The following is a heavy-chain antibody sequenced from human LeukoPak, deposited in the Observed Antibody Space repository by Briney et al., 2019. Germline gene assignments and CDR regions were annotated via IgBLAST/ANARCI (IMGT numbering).Heavy chain of an antibody. V-gene: IGHV4-34*01. Sequence: SETLSLTCTVSGGSMTNYYWSWIRQPPGKGLEWIGEINHSGSTNYNPSLKSRVTISVDTSKNQFSLKLSSVTAADTAVYYCARGNLRGFDYWGQGTLVTVSS. J-gene: IGHJ4*02. D-gene: IGHD3-16*01. CDR2: INHSGST. CDR3: ARGNLRGFDY. CDR1: GGSMTNYY.